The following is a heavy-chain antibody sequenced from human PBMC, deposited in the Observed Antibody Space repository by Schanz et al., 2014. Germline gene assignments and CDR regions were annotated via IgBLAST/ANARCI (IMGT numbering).Heavy chain of an antibody. CDR2: IYSGGST. D-gene: IGHD2-8*01. V-gene: IGHV3-66*01. CDR3: ASRSVYAPT. Sequence: DVQLVESGGGLVQPGGSLRLSCAASGFTVSSDYMSWVRQAPGKGLEWVSLIYSGGSTYYPDSVKGRFSISRDNSKNTLYLQMNSLRAEDTAVYYCASRSVYAPTWGQGILVTVSS. J-gene: IGHJ5*02. CDR1: GFTVSSDY.